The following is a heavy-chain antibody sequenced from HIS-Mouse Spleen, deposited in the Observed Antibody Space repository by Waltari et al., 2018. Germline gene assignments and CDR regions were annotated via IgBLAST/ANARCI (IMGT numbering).Heavy chain of an antibody. D-gene: IGHD6-13*01. CDR3: ARDAGYSSINHWYFDL. J-gene: IGHJ2*01. CDR2: INPNSGGT. V-gene: IGHV1-2*02. CDR1: GYTFTGYY. Sequence: QVQLVQSGAEVKKPGASVKVSCKASGYTFTGYYMHWVRQAPGQGLEWMGWINPNSGGTTYAQKFQGRVTMTRDTSISTAYMELSRLRSDDTAVYYCARDAGYSSINHWYFDLWGRGTLVTVSS.